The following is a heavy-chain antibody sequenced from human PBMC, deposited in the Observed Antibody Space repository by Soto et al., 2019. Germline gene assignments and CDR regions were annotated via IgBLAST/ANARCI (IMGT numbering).Heavy chain of an antibody. Sequence: PSETLSLTCTVSGGSISSGGYYWSWIRQHPGKGLEWVGYIYYSGSTYYNPPLKSRVTISVDTSKNQFSLKLSSVTAADTAVYYCARADYYGSGSPFDYWGQGTLVTVSS. CDR2: IYYSGST. CDR3: ARADYYGSGSPFDY. D-gene: IGHD3-10*01. CDR1: GGSISSGGYY. J-gene: IGHJ4*02. V-gene: IGHV4-31*03.